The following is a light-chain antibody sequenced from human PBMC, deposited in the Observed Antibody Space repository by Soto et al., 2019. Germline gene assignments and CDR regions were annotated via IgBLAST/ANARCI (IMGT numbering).Light chain of an antibody. CDR1: SSNIGAGYD. Sequence: QSVLTQPPSVSGAPGQRVTISCTGSSSNIGAGYDVHWYQQLPGTAPKLLIYDNSNRPSGVPDRFSGSKSGTSASLAITGLLAEDEADSYCLSYDSSLSVLYVFGSGTKVTVL. V-gene: IGLV1-40*01. CDR3: LSYDSSLSVLYV. CDR2: DNS. J-gene: IGLJ1*01.